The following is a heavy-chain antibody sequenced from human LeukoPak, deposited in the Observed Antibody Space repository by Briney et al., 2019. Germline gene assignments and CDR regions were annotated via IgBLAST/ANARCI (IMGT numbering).Heavy chain of an antibody. CDR1: GFAFISTS. CDR3: ATTGNFYDMDV. D-gene: IGHD1-1*01. V-gene: IGHV3-48*04. CDR2: SSTVTGNI. J-gene: IGHJ6*03. Sequence: GGSLRLSCAASGFAFISTSIHWVRQAPGKGLEWLSYSSTVTGNIYYADSVKGRFTISRDNTKSSLYLQMSSLRAEDTAVYFCATTGNFYDMDVWGKGTTVTVSS.